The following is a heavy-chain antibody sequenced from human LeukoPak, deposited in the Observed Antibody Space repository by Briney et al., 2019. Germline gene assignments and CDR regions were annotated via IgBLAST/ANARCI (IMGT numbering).Heavy chain of an antibody. J-gene: IGHJ4*02. V-gene: IGHV3-7*01. CDR1: GFTFSSYW. Sequence: GGSLRLSCAASGFTFSSYWMSWVRQAPGKGLEWVANIKQDGSEKYYVDSVKGRFTISRDNAKNSLYLQMNSLRAEDTAVYYCERDRIAVAGHFDYWGQGTLVTVSS. CDR3: ERDRIAVAGHFDY. D-gene: IGHD6-19*01. CDR2: IKQDGSEK.